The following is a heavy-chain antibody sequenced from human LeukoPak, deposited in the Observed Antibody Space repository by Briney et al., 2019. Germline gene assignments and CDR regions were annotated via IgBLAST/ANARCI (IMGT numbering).Heavy chain of an antibody. D-gene: IGHD2-21*02. CDR2: IYPGDSDT. V-gene: IGHV5-51*01. Sequence: GESLKISCNGSGYSFTSYWIGWVRQMPGKGLEWMGIIYPGDSDTRYSPSFQGQVTISADKSISTAYLQSSSLKASDNAMYYCAVAYCGGDCQNQYFQQWGQGTLVTVYS. CDR3: AVAYCGGDCQNQYFQQ. CDR1: GYSFTSYW. J-gene: IGHJ1*01.